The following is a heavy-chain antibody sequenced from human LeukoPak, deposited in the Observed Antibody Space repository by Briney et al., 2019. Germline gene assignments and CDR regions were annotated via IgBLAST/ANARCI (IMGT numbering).Heavy chain of an antibody. CDR3: ARLRIAAEEGYYYGMDV. CDR1: GGSISSYY. Sequence: PSETLSLTCTVSGGSISSYYWSWIRQPPGKGLEWIGYIYYSGSTNYNPSLKSRVTISVDTSKNQFSLKLSSVTAADTAVYYCARLRIAAEEGYYYGMDVWGQGTTVTVSS. CDR2: IYYSGST. V-gene: IGHV4-59*08. J-gene: IGHJ6*02. D-gene: IGHD6-13*01.